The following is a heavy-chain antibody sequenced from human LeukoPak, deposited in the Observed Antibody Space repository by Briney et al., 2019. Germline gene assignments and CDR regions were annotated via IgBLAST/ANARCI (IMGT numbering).Heavy chain of an antibody. CDR1: GYTFTSYG. CDR3: ARVVVRDANNYKDY. Sequence: GASVKVSCKASGYTFTSYGISWVRQAPGQGLEWMGWISAYNGNTNYAQKLQGRVTMTRNTSISTAYMELSSLRSDDTAVYYCARVVVRDANNYKDYWGQGTLVTVSS. V-gene: IGHV1-18*01. D-gene: IGHD2-21*01. J-gene: IGHJ4*02. CDR2: ISAYNGNT.